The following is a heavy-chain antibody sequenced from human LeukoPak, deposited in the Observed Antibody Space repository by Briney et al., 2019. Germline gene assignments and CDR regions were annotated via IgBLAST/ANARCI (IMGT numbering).Heavy chain of an antibody. CDR3: ARKGYDFWSGYYRYYYGMDV. CDR2: IKQDGSEK. J-gene: IGHJ6*02. V-gene: IGHV3-7*01. Sequence: PGGSLRLSCAASGFTFSSYAMHWVRQAPGKGLEWVANIKQDGSEKYYVDSVKGRFTISRDNAKNSLYLQMNSLRAEDTAVYYCARKGYDFWSGYYRYYYGMDVWGQGTTVTVSS. D-gene: IGHD3-3*01. CDR1: GFTFSSYA.